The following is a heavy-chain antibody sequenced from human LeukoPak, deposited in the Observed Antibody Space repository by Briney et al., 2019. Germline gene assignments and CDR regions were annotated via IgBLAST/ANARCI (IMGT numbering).Heavy chain of an antibody. D-gene: IGHD3-3*01. CDR2: MKEDGSEK. Sequence: GGSLRLSCAASGFTFSSFWMGWVRQAPGKGLEWVANMKEDGSEKYYVDSLKGRFTISRDNAKNSLYLQMNSLRAEDTAVYYCARDSPGFTIFGMVIPTPWGQGTLVTVSS. V-gene: IGHV3-7*05. J-gene: IGHJ5*02. CDR3: ARDSPGFTIFGMVIPTP. CDR1: GFTFSSFW.